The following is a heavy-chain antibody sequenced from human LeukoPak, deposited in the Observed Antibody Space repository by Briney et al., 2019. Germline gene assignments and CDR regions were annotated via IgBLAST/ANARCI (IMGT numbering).Heavy chain of an antibody. CDR3: ARRNSGSYYRSAFDI. CDR2: IYYSGST. CDR1: GVSISSSSYY. Sequence: SETLSLTCTVSGVSISSSSYYWGWLRQPPGKGLEWIGSIYYSGSTYYNPSLKSRVTISVDTSKNQFSLKLSSVTAADTAVYYCARRNSGSYYRSAFDIWGQGTMVTVSS. V-gene: IGHV4-39*01. D-gene: IGHD1-26*01. J-gene: IGHJ3*02.